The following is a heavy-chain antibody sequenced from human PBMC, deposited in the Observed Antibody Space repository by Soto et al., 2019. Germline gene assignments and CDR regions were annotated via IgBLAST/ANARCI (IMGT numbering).Heavy chain of an antibody. CDR3: AKVRDYDILTGYPPYYYYYGMDV. D-gene: IGHD3-9*01. CDR2: ISYDGSNK. Sequence: QVQLVESGGGVVQPGRSLRLSCAASGFTFSSYGMHWVRQAPGKGLEWVAVISYDGSNKYYADSVKGRFTISRDNSKNTLYLQMNSLRAEDTAVYYCAKVRDYDILTGYPPYYYYYGMDVWGQGTTVTVSS. CDR1: GFTFSSYG. V-gene: IGHV3-30*18. J-gene: IGHJ6*02.